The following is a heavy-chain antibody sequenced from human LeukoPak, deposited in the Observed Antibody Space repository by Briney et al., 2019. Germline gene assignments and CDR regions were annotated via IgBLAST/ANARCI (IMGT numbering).Heavy chain of an antibody. V-gene: IGHV1-18*01. J-gene: IGHJ4*02. CDR3: ARGAMVRDYFDY. CDR1: GYTYTSYG. Sequence: GASVKVSCKASGYTYTSYGFSWVRQAPGQGVEWMGWISAYNGNTNYAQKLQGRVTMTTDTSTSTAYMELRSLRSDDTAVYYCARGAMVRDYFDYWGQGTLVTVSS. CDR2: ISAYNGNT. D-gene: IGHD3-10*01.